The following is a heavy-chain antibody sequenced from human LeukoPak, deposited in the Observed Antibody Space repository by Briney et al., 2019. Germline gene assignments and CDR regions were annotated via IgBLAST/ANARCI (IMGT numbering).Heavy chain of an antibody. J-gene: IGHJ4*02. Sequence: SETLSLTCTVSGGSISSYYWSWIRQPPGKGLEWIGEINHSGSTNYNPSLKSRVTISVDTSKNQFSLKLSSVTAADTAVYYCARALPRGYSGYDLAYFDYWGQGTLVTVSS. CDR1: GGSISSYY. V-gene: IGHV4-34*01. D-gene: IGHD5-12*01. CDR3: ARALPRGYSGYDLAYFDY. CDR2: INHSGST.